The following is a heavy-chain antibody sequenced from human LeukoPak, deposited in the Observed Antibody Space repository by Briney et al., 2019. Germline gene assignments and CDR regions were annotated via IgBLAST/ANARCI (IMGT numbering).Heavy chain of an antibody. J-gene: IGHJ4*02. Sequence: SSVPVSRKACGCILSRYPNRWVRQAPGQGLEWMGSINPILGIANFAQNFQDRVTITADKYTSTAYMQLSSLRSEDTAVYYCARAAYYYDSSGYYFDYWGQGTLVTDSS. CDR1: GCILSRYP. CDR2: INPILGIA. CDR3: ARAAYYYDSSGYYFDY. D-gene: IGHD3-22*01. V-gene: IGHV1-69*02.